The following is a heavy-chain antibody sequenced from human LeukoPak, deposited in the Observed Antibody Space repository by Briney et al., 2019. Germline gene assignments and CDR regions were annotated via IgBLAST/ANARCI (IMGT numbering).Heavy chain of an antibody. CDR1: GFTFSSYS. CDR3: ARDRSRITMVRGVIPDY. V-gene: IGHV3-21*01. J-gene: IGHJ4*02. D-gene: IGHD3-10*01. Sequence: GGSLRLSCAASGFTFSSYSMNWVRQAPGKGLEWVSSISSGSSYIYYADSVKGRFTISRDNAKNSLYLQMNSLRAEDTAVYYCARDRSRITMVRGVIPDYWGQGTLVTVSS. CDR2: ISSGSSYI.